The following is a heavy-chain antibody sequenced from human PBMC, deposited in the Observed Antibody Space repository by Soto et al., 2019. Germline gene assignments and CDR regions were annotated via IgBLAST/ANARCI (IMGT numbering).Heavy chain of an antibody. CDR2: INPSSGGT. J-gene: IGHJ6*01. CDR1: DYTFTDYY. CDR3: ARDRRAVAPFEGLAA. V-gene: IGHV1-2*06. D-gene: IGHD3-9*01. Sequence: ASVKVSCKVSDYTFTDYYMHWLRQAPGQGPEWMARINPSSGGTFYAQKFQGRVTMTSDASMTTAFLEVTSLTSDDAAVYYCARDRRAVAPFEGLAAWGGGTSVAVCS.